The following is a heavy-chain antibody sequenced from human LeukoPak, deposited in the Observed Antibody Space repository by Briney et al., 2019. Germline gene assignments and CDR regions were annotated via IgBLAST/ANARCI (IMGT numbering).Heavy chain of an antibody. J-gene: IGHJ4*02. Sequence: PGRSLRLSCAASGFTFSSYGMHWVRQTPGRGLEWVAVIWYDGSSKYYADSVKGRFTISRDNSKNTLYLQMNSLRAEDTAVYYCARDPVAGLDYWGQGTLVTVSS. CDR1: GFTFSSYG. CDR2: IWYDGSSK. CDR3: ARDPVAGLDY. V-gene: IGHV3-33*01. D-gene: IGHD6-19*01.